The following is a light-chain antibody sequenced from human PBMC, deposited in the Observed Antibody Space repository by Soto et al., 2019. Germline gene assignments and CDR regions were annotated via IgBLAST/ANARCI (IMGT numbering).Light chain of an antibody. CDR2: LGS. CDR3: QQYNNWPFS. J-gene: IGKJ5*01. CDR1: QSLLHSNGYNY. V-gene: IGKV2-28*01. Sequence: DIVMTQSPLSLPVTPGEPASISCRSSQSLLHSNGYNYLDWYLQKPGQSPQLLIYLGSNRASGVPDRFSGTGSETDFTLTISGLQSEDSAVYFCQQYNNWPFSFGQGTRLEI.